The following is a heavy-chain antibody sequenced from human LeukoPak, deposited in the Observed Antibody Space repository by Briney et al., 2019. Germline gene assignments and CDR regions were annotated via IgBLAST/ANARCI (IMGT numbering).Heavy chain of an antibody. CDR1: GFTFSSYG. D-gene: IGHD2-2*01. CDR2: ISYDGSNK. CDR3: AKDRECSSTSCYPVLYYYGMDV. V-gene: IGHV3-30*18. Sequence: PGRSLRLSCAASGFTFSSYGMHWVRQAPGKGLEWVAVISYDGSNKYYADSVKGRFTIPRDNSKNTLYLQMNSLRAEDTAVYYCAKDRECSSTSCYPVLYYYGMDVWGQGTTVTVSS. J-gene: IGHJ6*02.